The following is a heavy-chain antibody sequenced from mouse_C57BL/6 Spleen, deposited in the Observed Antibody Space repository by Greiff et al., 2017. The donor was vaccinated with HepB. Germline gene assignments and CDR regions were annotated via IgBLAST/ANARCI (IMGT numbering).Heavy chain of an antibody. V-gene: IGHV1-55*01. J-gene: IGHJ4*01. CDR3: ARERDLLYAMDY. D-gene: IGHD2-1*01. CDR1: GYTFTSYW. Sequence: QVQLQQPGAELVKPGASVKMSCKASGYTFTSYWITWVKQRPGQGLEWIGDIYPGSGSTNYNEKFKSKATLSVDTASRTAYMQLSSLTSEDSAVYYCARERDLLYAMDYWGQGTSVTVSS. CDR2: IYPGSGST.